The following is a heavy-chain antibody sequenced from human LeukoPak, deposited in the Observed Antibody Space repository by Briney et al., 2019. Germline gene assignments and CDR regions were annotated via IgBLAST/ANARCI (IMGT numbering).Heavy chain of an antibody. D-gene: IGHD4-23*01. CDR3: ARDAGYGGNSDY. J-gene: IGHJ4*02. Sequence: GGSLRLSCAASGFTINRYWMTWVRQAPGKGLESVSYINKDGSDKYYVDSVKGRFTVSRDNAKNSLYLQMNSLRAEDTAVYYCARDAGYGGNSDYWGQGTLVTVSS. V-gene: IGHV3-7*01. CDR1: GFTINRYW. CDR2: INKDGSDK.